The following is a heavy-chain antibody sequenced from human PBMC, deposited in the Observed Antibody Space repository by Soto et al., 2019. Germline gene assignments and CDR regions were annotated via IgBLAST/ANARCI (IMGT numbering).Heavy chain of an antibody. CDR2: TRNKANSYTT. CDR3: ARGQKRAFDI. CDR1: GFTFSDHY. J-gene: IGHJ3*02. V-gene: IGHV3-72*01. Sequence: VQLVESGGGLVQPGGSLRLSCAASGFTFSDHYMDWVRQAPGKGLEWVGRTRNKANSYTTEYAASVKGRFTISRDDSKNSLYLQMNSLKTEDTAVYYCARGQKRAFDIWGQGTMVTVSS.